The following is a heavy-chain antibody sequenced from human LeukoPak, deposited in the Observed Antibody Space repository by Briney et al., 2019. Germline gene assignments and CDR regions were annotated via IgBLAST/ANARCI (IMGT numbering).Heavy chain of an antibody. Sequence: VASVKVSCKASGYTFTGYYMHWVRQAPGQGLEWMGRISPNSGGTNYAQKFQGRVTMTRDTSISTAYMELSRLRSDDTAVYYCARVGSRDGYNYYGYWGQGTLVTVSS. CDR1: GYTFTGYY. D-gene: IGHD5-24*01. J-gene: IGHJ4*02. CDR3: ARVGSRDGYNYYGY. V-gene: IGHV1-2*06. CDR2: ISPNSGGT.